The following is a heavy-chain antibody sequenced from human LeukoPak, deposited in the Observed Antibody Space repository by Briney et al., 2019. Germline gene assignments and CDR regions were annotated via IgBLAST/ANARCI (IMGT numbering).Heavy chain of an antibody. CDR1: GFTFDDYG. V-gene: IGHV3-20*04. Sequence: GGSLRLSCAASGFTFDDYGMSWVRQAPGKGLEWVSGINWNGGSTGYADSVKGRFTISRDNAKNSLYLQMNSLRAEDTAVYYCARQYCSGGSCLTYFDYWGQGTLVTVSS. CDR3: ARQYCSGGSCLTYFDY. D-gene: IGHD2-15*01. J-gene: IGHJ4*02. CDR2: INWNGGST.